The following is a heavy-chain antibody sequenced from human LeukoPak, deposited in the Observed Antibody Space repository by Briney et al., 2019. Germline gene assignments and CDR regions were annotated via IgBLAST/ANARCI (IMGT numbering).Heavy chain of an antibody. V-gene: IGHV3-23*01. J-gene: IGHJ4*02. CDR3: AKRITATAPFYS. CDR1: GVTFSTYG. CDR2: ITGSGGFT. Sequence: GGALRLSCAASGVTFSTYGISCGRRAPGEGLEWGSAITGSGGFTKYADSVRGRFTISRDNSKNTAYLQINSRRVEDTALYYCAKRITATAPFYSWGQGTLVSVSS. D-gene: IGHD3-16*01.